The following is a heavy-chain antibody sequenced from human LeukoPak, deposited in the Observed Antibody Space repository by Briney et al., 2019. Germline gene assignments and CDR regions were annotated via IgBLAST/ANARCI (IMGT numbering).Heavy chain of an antibody. CDR2: INAGNGNT. D-gene: IGHD6-19*01. CDR3: AREGGWLDFDY. CDR1: GYTFTSYA. Sequence: VASVKVSWKASGYTFTSYAMHWVRQAPAQRLEWMGWINAGNGNTKYSQKFQGRVTITRDTSASTAYMELSSLRSEDTAVYYCAREGGWLDFDYWGQGTLVTVSS. V-gene: IGHV1-3*01. J-gene: IGHJ4*02.